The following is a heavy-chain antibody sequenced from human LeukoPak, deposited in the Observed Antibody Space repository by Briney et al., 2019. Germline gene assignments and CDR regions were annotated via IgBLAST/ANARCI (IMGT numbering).Heavy chain of an antibody. CDR3: AKHAMATITGDAFDI. D-gene: IGHD5-12*01. V-gene: IGHV3-48*04. J-gene: IGHJ3*02. CDR1: GFTFSRYS. CDR2: IRSSSSTI. Sequence: GGSLRLSCAASGFTFSRYSMNWVRQAPGKGLEWISYIRSSSSTIYYADSVKGRFTISRDNAKNSLYLQMNGLRAEDTAAYYCAKHAMATITGDAFDIWGQGTMVTVSS.